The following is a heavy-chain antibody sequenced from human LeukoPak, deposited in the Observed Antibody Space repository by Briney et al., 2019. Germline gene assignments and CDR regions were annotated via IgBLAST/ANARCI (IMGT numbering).Heavy chain of an antibody. D-gene: IGHD4-11*01. Sequence: PGGSLRLSCAASGFTFSSYGMHWVRQAPGKGLEWVAVISYDGSNKYYADSVKGRFTISRDNSKNTLYLQMNSLRAEDTAVYYCAKDFYSNYGYWGQGTLVTVSS. CDR2: ISYDGSNK. CDR3: AKDFYSNYGY. CDR1: GFTFSSYG. J-gene: IGHJ4*02. V-gene: IGHV3-30*18.